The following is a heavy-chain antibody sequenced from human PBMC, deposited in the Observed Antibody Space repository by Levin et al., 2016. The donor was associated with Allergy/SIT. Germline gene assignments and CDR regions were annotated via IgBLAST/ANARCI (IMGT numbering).Heavy chain of an antibody. CDR3: VRPGEGHTAGFVAY. Sequence: GESLKISCQGSGYKFDTYWIGWVRQKPGKGLEWMGIAYPGDSDATYSPSFQGQVTFSADESTNTAFLQWSSLRASDTAFYYCVRPGEGHTAGFVAYWGQGTRVTVSS. D-gene: IGHD2-21*01. CDR2: AYPGDSDA. CDR1: GYKFDTYW. J-gene: IGHJ4*02. V-gene: IGHV5-51*01.